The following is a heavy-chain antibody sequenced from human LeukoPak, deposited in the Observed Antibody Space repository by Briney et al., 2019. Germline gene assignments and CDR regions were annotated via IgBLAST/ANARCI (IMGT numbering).Heavy chain of an antibody. CDR3: ARGIVLTVYASFDY. D-gene: IGHD2-8*01. CDR2: INHSGGT. Sequence: KPSETLSVTCAVNGGSFRGYYWTWISQPPGKGLEWIGEINHSGGTNYNPSLKSRVTISVDTSKNQFSLKLSSVTAADTAVYYCARGIVLTVYASFDYWGLGTLVTVSS. CDR1: GGSFRGYY. J-gene: IGHJ4*02. V-gene: IGHV4-34*01.